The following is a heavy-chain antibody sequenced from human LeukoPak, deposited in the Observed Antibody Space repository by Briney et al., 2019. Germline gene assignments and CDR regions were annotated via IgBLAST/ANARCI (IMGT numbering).Heavy chain of an antibody. D-gene: IGHD3-10*01. CDR1: GGSISSYY. CDR2: IYTSGST. J-gene: IGHJ4*02. CDR3: ARDAYYYGSGSQIFDY. Sequence: PSETLSLTCTVSGGSISSYYWSWIRQPAGKGLEWIGRIYTSGSTNHNPSLKSRVTMSVDTSKNQFSLKLSSVTAADTAVYYCARDAYYYGSGSQIFDYWGQGTLVTVSS. V-gene: IGHV4-4*07.